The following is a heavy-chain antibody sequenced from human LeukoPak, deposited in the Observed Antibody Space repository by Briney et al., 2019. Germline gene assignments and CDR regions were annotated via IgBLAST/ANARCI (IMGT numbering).Heavy chain of an antibody. D-gene: IGHD5-12*01. V-gene: IGHV3-30*02. CDR3: ARISGYDYNYYMDV. CDR1: GFTFNNYG. CDR2: IRYDGNNK. J-gene: IGHJ6*03. Sequence: GGSLRLSCAASGFTFNNYGMHWVRQAPGKGLEWVAFIRYDGNNKYYADSVKGRFTISRDNSKNTPYLQMDSLRAEDTAVYYCARISGYDYNYYMDVWGKGTTVTVSS.